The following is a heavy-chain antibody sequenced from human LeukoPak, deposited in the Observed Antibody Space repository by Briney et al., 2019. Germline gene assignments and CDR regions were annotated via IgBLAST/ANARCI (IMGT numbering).Heavy chain of an antibody. J-gene: IGHJ3*02. Sequence: GGSLRLSCAASGFTFSSYNMNWVRQAPGKGLEWVSYISSSSSTIYYADSVRGRFTISRDNAKNSLYLQMNSLRADDTAVYYCAKSLRGTGLDAFDIWGQGTMVTVSS. CDR3: AKSLRGTGLDAFDI. CDR1: GFTFSSYN. D-gene: IGHD2-8*02. V-gene: IGHV3-48*01. CDR2: ISSSSSTI.